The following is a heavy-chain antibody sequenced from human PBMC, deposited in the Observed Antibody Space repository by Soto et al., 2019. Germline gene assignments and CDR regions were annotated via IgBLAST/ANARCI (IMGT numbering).Heavy chain of an antibody. CDR2: ISYDGSNK. D-gene: IGHD3-3*01. CDR1: GFTFSSYG. CDR3: AKDQGKYYDFWSGYLSYYYYYGMDV. J-gene: IGHJ6*02. V-gene: IGHV3-30*18. Sequence: QVQLVESGGGVVQPGRSLRLSCAASGFTFSSYGMHWVRQAPGKGREWVAVISYDGSNKYYADSVKGRFTISRDNSKNTLYLQMNSLRAEDTAVYYCAKDQGKYYDFWSGYLSYYYYYGMDVWGQGTTVTVSS.